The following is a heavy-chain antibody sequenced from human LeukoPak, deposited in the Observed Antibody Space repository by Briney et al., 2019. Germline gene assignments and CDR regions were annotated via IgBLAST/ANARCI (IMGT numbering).Heavy chain of an antibody. V-gene: IGHV4-4*07. Sequence: SETLSLTCTVSGGSISSYYWSWIRQPAGKGLEWIGRIYTSGSTNYNPSLKSRVTMSVDTSKNQFSLRLSSVTAADTAVYYCARERNYGYYYYYMDVWGKGTTVTVSS. CDR1: GGSISSYY. CDR3: ARERNYGYYYYYMDV. D-gene: IGHD1-7*01. J-gene: IGHJ6*03. CDR2: IYTSGST.